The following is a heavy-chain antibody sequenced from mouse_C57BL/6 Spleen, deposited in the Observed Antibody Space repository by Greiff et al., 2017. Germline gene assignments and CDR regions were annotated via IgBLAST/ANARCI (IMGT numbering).Heavy chain of an antibody. CDR3: GRIRDYNAPWFDY. Sequence: EVKLVESGPELVKPGASVKMSCKASGYSFTDYNMHWVKQRHGKSREWIGYINPNNGGTSYNQKFKGKATLTANKSSSTAYMELRSLTSEDSAVYYCGRIRDYNAPWFDYWGQGTPVTVSA. CDR2: INPNNGGT. CDR1: GYSFTDYN. D-gene: IGHD1-1*01. V-gene: IGHV1-22*01. J-gene: IGHJ3*01.